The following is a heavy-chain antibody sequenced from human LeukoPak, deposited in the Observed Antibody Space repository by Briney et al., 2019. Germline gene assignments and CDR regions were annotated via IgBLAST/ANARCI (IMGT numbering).Heavy chain of an antibody. CDR1: GFTISSYG. CDR2: IRYDGSNK. D-gene: IGHD6-19*01. Sequence: GGSLRLSCAASGFTISSYGMHWVRQAPGKGLEWVAFIRYDGSNKYYADSVKGRFTISRDNSKNTLYLQMNSLRAEDTAVYYCAKGGSGWFSPLFDYWGQGTLVTVSS. V-gene: IGHV3-30*02. J-gene: IGHJ4*02. CDR3: AKGGSGWFSPLFDY.